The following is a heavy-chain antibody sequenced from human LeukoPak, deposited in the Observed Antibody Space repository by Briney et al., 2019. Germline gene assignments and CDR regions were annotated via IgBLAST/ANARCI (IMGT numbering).Heavy chain of an antibody. CDR2: ISGEGTP. V-gene: IGHV3-43*02. CDR3: GKVAGVAGTLYGAFDI. D-gene: IGHD6-19*01. J-gene: IGHJ3*02. Sequence: GGSLRLSCAASGFTLGDYAMYWVRHGPGKGLEWVSLISGEGTPHYADSVKGRFTISRDRSKNSLYLQMNSLRIEDTALYYCGKVAGVAGTLYGAFDIWGQGTMVTVSS. CDR1: GFTLGDYA.